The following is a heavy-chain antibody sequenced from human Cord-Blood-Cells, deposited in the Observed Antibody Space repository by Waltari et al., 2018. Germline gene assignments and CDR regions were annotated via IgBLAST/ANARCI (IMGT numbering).Heavy chain of an antibody. J-gene: IGHJ4*02. CDR1: GGSISSSSYY. Sequence: QLQLQESGPGLVKPSETLSLTCTVSGGSISSSSYYWGWIRQPPGKGLEWIGSIYYSGITYYNPSLKSRVTISIDTSKNQFSLKLSSVTAADTAVYYCASIVVVPAAIDYWGQGTLVTVSS. D-gene: IGHD2-2*01. CDR2: IYYSGIT. V-gene: IGHV4-39*01. CDR3: ASIVVVPAAIDY.